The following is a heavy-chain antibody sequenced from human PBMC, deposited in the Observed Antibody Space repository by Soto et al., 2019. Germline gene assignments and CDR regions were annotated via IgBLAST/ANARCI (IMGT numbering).Heavy chain of an antibody. J-gene: IGHJ5*02. Sequence: QVQLVQSGAEVKKPGASVKVSCKASGSTFFTYGITWVRQAPGQGLEWMGWISTYDGNTDYAQKLQGRFTMTTDTSTRTAYMELRSLRSDDPVVYYCARKSSSSSGFYPWGLGTLVNVSS. CDR1: GSTFFTYG. CDR3: ARKSSSSSGFYP. V-gene: IGHV1-18*01. CDR2: ISTYDGNT. D-gene: IGHD6-6*01.